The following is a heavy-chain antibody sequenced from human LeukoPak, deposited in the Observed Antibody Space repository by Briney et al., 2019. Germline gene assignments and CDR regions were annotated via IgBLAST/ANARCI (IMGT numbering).Heavy chain of an antibody. V-gene: IGHV3-7*03. CDR3: AKGKRYPDY. CDR2: LNLDGSDK. D-gene: IGHD1-1*01. J-gene: IGHJ4*02. Sequence: GGSLRLSCVVSGFTFSESWMSWVRQAPGKGLGWVASLNLDGSDKYYVDSVKGRFTISRDNAKNSLYLQMDSLRVEDTAVYYCAKGKRYPDYWGQGILVTVSS. CDR1: GFTFSESW.